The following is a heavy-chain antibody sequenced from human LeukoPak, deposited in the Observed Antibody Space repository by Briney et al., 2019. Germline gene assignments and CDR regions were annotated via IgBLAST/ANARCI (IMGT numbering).Heavy chain of an antibody. D-gene: IGHD2-15*01. CDR3: ARGFLEDTQ. Sequence: GGSLRLSCAASGFTFSSYWMSWVRQAPGRGVEWVANIKQDGSEKYYVDSVKGRFTVSRDNAKSSLYLQMNSLRAEDTAVYYCARGFLEDTQWGQGTLVTVSS. V-gene: IGHV3-7*01. J-gene: IGHJ4*02. CDR1: GFTFSSYW. CDR2: IKQDGSEK.